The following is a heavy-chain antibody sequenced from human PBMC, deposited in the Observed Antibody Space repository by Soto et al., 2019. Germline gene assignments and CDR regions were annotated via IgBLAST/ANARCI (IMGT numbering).Heavy chain of an antibody. J-gene: IGHJ3*02. V-gene: IGHV3-48*01. CDR1: VFTFSSYS. D-gene: IGHD2-2*01. CDR3: ARVRYCSSTSCYATPYDAFDI. Sequence: GGSLRLSCAASVFTFSSYSMNWVRQAPGKGLEWVSYISSSSSTIYYADSVKGRFTISRDNAKNSLYLQMNSLRAEDTAVYYCARVRYCSSTSCYATPYDAFDIWGQGTMVTVSS. CDR2: ISSSSSTI.